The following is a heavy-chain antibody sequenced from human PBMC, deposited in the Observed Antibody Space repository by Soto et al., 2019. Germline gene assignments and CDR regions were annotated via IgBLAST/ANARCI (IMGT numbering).Heavy chain of an antibody. J-gene: IGHJ4*02. CDR3: ARGYSSSWRHFGY. CDR2: IYSGGST. CDR1: GFTVSSNY. D-gene: IGHD6-13*01. V-gene: IGHV3-53*04. Sequence: EVQLVESGGGLVQPGGSLRLSCAASGFTVSSNYMSWVRQAPGKGLEWVSVIYSGGSTYYADSVKGRFTISRHNSKNTLYLQMNSLRAEDTAVYYCARGYSSSWRHFGYWGQGTLVTVSS.